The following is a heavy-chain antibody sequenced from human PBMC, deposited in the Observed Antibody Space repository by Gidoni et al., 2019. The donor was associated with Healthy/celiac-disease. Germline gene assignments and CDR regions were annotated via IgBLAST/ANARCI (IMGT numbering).Heavy chain of an antibody. D-gene: IGHD3-22*01. V-gene: IGHV4-39*01. Sequence: QLPLQESGPGLVKPSETLSLTCPVSGGSIRSSSYYWGWIRQPPGKGLEWIGSIYYSGSTYYNPSLKSRVTISVDTSKNQFSLKLSSVTAADTAVYYCARQGIWSSGYSFDYWGQGTLVTVSS. CDR3: ARQGIWSSGYSFDY. CDR1: GGSIRSSSYY. J-gene: IGHJ4*02. CDR2: IYYSGST.